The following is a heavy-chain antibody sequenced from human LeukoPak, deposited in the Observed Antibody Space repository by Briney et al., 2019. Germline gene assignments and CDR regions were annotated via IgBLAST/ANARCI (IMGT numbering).Heavy chain of an antibody. CDR1: GFTFNTYS. Sequence: WGSLRLSCEASGFTFNTYSMNWARQAPGKVLEWVSSIDSSGGYMFYADSVRGRFIISRDNAKDSLYLQMNSLRVEDTAVYYCLRGDRRDYWGQGTLVTVSS. CDR2: IDSSGGYM. J-gene: IGHJ4*02. V-gene: IGHV3-21*06. CDR3: LRGDRRDY.